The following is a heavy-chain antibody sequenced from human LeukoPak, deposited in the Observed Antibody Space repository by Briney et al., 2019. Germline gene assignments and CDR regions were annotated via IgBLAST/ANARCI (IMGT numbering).Heavy chain of an antibody. CDR3: ARGTIMDIVVVPAADWKYNWFDP. CDR1: GYTFTSYY. Sequence: ASVKVSCKAPGYTFTSYYMHWVRQAPGQGLEWMGIINPSGGSTSYAQKFQGRVTMTRDTSTSTVYMELSSLRSEDTAVYYCARGTIMDIVVVPAADWKYNWFDPWGQGTLVTVSS. J-gene: IGHJ5*02. D-gene: IGHD2-2*03. V-gene: IGHV1-46*01. CDR2: INPSGGST.